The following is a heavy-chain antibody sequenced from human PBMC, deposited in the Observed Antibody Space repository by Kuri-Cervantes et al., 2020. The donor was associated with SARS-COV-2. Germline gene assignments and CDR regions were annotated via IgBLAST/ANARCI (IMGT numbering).Heavy chain of an antibody. Sequence: GESLKISCAASGFTFSSYAMHWVRQAPGKGLEWVAVISYDGSNKYYADSVKGRFTISRDNSKNTLYLQMNSLRAEDTAVYYCAKEIDIVVVPAAPYYYYGMDVWSQGTTVTVSS. CDR2: ISYDGSNK. J-gene: IGHJ6*02. CDR1: GFTFSSYA. V-gene: IGHV3-30-3*01. CDR3: AKEIDIVVVPAAPYYYYGMDV. D-gene: IGHD2-2*01.